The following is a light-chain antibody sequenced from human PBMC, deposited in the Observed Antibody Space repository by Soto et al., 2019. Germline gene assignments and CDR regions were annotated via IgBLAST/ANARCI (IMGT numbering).Light chain of an antibody. J-gene: IGKJ4*01. V-gene: IGKV1-9*01. CDR2: AAS. CDR3: QQFNVYPLT. Sequence: DIQLTQSPSFLSASVGDRVTITCRASQGINDYLAWYQQKPGKAPKLLIYAASTLQSEVPSRFSGSASGTEFTLTLSSLQPEDFATYYCQQFNVYPLTFGGGTKVEIK. CDR1: QGINDY.